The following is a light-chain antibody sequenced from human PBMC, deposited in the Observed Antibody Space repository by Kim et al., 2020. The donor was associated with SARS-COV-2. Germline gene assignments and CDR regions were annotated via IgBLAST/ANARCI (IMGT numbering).Light chain of an antibody. CDR1: GSDVGGYNL. CDR3: CSYAGSSAYV. J-gene: IGLJ1*01. CDR2: EVS. V-gene: IGLV2-23*02. Sequence: GQSITISCTGTGSDVGGYNLVSWYQQLPGKAPKLMIYEVSKRPSGVSNRFSGSKSGNTASLTISGLQAEDEADYYCCSYAGSSAYVFGTGTKVTVL.